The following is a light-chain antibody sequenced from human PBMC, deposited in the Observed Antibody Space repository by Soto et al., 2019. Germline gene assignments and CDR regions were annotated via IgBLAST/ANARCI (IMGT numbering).Light chain of an antibody. J-gene: IGKJ2*01. CDR1: QSISSW. CDR2: KAS. Sequence: DIQMTQSPSTLSASVGDRVTITCRASQSISSWLAWYQQKLRKAPKLLIYKASSLESGVPSRFSGSGSGTEFTLTISSLQPDDFATYYCQQYNSYSYTFGQGTKLEIK. CDR3: QQYNSYSYT. V-gene: IGKV1-5*03.